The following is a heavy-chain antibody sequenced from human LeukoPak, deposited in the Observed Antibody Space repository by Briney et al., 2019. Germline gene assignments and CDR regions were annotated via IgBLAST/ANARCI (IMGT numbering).Heavy chain of an antibody. Sequence: AGSLILSWAAAGFTFSSYAMHWVRQAPGKGLEWVAVISYDGSNKYYADSVKGRFTISRDNSKNTLYLQMNSLRAEDTAVYYCARDCELWGQGTLVTVSS. CDR1: GFTFSSYA. D-gene: IGHD1-7*01. V-gene: IGHV3-30*04. J-gene: IGHJ4*02. CDR3: ARDCEL. CDR2: ISYDGSNK.